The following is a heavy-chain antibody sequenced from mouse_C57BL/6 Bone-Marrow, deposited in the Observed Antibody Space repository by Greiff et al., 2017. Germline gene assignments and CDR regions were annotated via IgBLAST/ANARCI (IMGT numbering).Heavy chain of an antibody. J-gene: IGHJ3*01. CDR2: INPGSGGT. D-gene: IGHD3-1*01. V-gene: IGHV1-54*01. CDR3: ASRGYGGCFAY. Sequence: QVQLQQSGAELVRPGTSVKVSCKASGYAFTHYLIEWVKQRPGQGLEWIGVINPGSGGTNYNEKFKGKATLTADKSSSTAYMQLSSLTSEDSAVYFCASRGYGGCFAYWGQGTLVPVSA. CDR1: GYAFTHYL.